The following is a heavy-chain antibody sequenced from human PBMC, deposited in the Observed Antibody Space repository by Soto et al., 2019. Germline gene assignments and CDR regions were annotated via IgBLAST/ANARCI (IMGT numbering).Heavy chain of an antibody. V-gene: IGHV3-74*01. CDR3: AREGVAASDWAGFDY. Sequence: EVQLVESGGGLVQPGGSLRLSCAASGFTFSSCWMHWVRQSPGKGLVWVSRINSDGSSTSYADSVKGRFTISRDNAKNTLYLQMNSLGAEDTALYYCAREGVAASDWAGFDYWGQGTLVTVSS. D-gene: IGHD6-13*01. CDR1: GFTFSSCW. CDR2: INSDGSST. J-gene: IGHJ4*02.